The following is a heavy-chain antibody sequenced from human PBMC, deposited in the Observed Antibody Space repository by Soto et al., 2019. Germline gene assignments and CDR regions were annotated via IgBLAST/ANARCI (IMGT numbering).Heavy chain of an antibody. Sequence: VASVKVSCKASGYTFTDSYLHWVRQAPGQGLEWMGWINSKNGGTSYAQKFQGRVTMTRDTSISTAYMELSRLRSDDTAVYYCARESLVIGTPQFDYWGQGTPVTVSS. V-gene: IGHV1-2*02. CDR3: ARESLVIGTPQFDY. D-gene: IGHD1-7*01. J-gene: IGHJ4*02. CDR1: GYTFTDSY. CDR2: INSKNGGT.